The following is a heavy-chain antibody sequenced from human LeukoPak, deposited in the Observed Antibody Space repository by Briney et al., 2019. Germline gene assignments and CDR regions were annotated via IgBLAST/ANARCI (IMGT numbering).Heavy chain of an antibody. CDR2: INHSGST. J-gene: IGHJ4*02. V-gene: IGHV4-34*01. CDR3: ARGQDKEYYDYVWGSYCYNPYFDY. CDR1: GGSFSGYY. D-gene: IGHD3-16*02. Sequence: PSETLSLTCAVHGGSFSGYYWSWIRQPPGKGLEWIGEINHSGSTNYNPSLKSRVTISVDTSKNQFSLKLSSVTAADTAVYYCARGQDKEYYDYVWGSYCYNPYFDYWGQGTLVTVSS.